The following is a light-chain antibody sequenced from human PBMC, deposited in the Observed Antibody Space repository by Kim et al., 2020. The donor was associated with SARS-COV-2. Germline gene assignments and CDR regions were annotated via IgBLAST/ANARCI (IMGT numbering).Light chain of an antibody. CDR2: QDS. Sequence: SPGQTASITCSGNKLGDKYACWYQHKPGQSPVLVIYQDSKRPSGIPERFSGSNSGNTATLTISGTQAMDEADYYCQAWDSSTVVFGGGTQLTVL. CDR1: KLGDKY. CDR3: QAWDSSTVV. J-gene: IGLJ2*01. V-gene: IGLV3-1*01.